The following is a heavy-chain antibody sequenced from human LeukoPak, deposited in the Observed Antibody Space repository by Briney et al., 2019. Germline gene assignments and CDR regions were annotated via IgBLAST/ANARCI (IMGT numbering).Heavy chain of an antibody. D-gene: IGHD5-18*01. CDR3: GRRCGNSHGEAFDI. CDR2: VRSKAFGGTS. J-gene: IGHJ3*02. CDR1: GFTFGDYA. Sequence: GRSLRLSCTASGFTFGDYAMSWFRQAPGKGLEWVGFVRSKAFGGTSDYAASVKGRFTISRDDSYSIAYLQMNSLKSEDTAEYFCGRRCGNSHGEAFDIWGQGTMVTVSS. V-gene: IGHV3-49*03.